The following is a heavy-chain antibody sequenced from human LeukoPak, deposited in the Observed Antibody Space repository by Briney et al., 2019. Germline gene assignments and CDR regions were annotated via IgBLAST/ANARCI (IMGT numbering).Heavy chain of an antibody. CDR1: GFTFRNYW. J-gene: IGHJ6*03. V-gene: IGHV3-74*01. CDR3: ARALYDFWSGYYIANDMDV. CDR2: INTVGSSY. D-gene: IGHD3-3*01. Sequence: QPRGSLRLSCTASGFTFRNYWMHWVRQPAGKELGWVSRINTVGSSYSYAVSLTGRLTIYRDNAKHTLFLQMNTLRAEDTVVYYCARALYDFWSGYYIANDMDVWGKGTPVPVPS.